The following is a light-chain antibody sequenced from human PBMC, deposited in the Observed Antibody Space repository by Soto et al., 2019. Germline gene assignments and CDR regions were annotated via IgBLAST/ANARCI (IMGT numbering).Light chain of an antibody. V-gene: IGLV2-14*01. CDR2: DVS. J-gene: IGLJ1*01. Sequence: QSALTQPASVSVSPGQSITISCTGTSSDVGGHNYVSSYQQHPGKAPKLMIYDVSNRPSGVSNRFSGSKSGNTASLTISGLQAEDAADSYCSSYKSSSTYVFGTGTKVSV. CDR1: SSDVGGHNY. CDR3: SSYKSSSTYV.